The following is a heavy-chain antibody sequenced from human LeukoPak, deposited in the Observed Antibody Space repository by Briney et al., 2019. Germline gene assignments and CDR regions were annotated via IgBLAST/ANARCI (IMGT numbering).Heavy chain of an antibody. CDR1: GFTFDDYG. J-gene: IGHJ4*02. Sequence: GGSLRLSCAASGFTFDDYGMSWVRQAPGKGLEWVSGINWNGGSTGYADSVKGRFTISGDNAKNSLYLQMNSLRAEDTALYYCARDQMITFGGVIVAFDYWGQGTLVTVSS. V-gene: IGHV3-20*04. CDR2: INWNGGST. D-gene: IGHD3-16*02. CDR3: ARDQMITFGGVIVAFDY.